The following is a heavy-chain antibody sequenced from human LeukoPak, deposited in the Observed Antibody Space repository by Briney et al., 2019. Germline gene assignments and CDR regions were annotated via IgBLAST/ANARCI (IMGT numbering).Heavy chain of an antibody. CDR1: GYTFTSYD. CDR3: VRDLAERRPDY. CDR2: MNPNSGNT. Sequence: GASVKVSCKASGYTFTSYDINWVRQATGQGLEWMGWMNPNSGNTGYAQRFQGRVTMTRNTSISTAYMELSSLRSEDTAVYYCVRDLAERRPDYWGQGTLVTVSS. D-gene: IGHD6-13*01. V-gene: IGHV1-8*01. J-gene: IGHJ4*02.